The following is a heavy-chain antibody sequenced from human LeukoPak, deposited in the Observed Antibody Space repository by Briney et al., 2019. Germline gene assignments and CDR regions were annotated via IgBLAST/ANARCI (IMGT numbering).Heavy chain of an antibody. CDR1: GYTFTSYY. V-gene: IGHV1-46*01. Sequence: ASVKVSCKASGYTFTSYYMHWVRQAPGQGLEWMGIINTSGGSTSYAQKFQGRVTMTRDTSTSTVYMELSSLRSEDTAVYYCSRTTPAAGTRYAFHIWGQGTMLTVSS. CDR3: SRTTPAAGTRYAFHI. D-gene: IGHD2-2*01. J-gene: IGHJ3*02. CDR2: INTSGGST.